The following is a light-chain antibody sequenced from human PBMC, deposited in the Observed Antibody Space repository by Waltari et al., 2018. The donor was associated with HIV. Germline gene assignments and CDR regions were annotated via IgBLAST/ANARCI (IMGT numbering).Light chain of an antibody. J-gene: IGKJ5*01. CDR2: HAS. CDR3: QQFNTYPQT. V-gene: IGKV1-13*02. CDR1: QAISSS. Sequence: AIQLTQSPSSLSASVVDRVTITCRASQAISSSLAWYQQKPGKAPNLLIYHASTLESGVPSRFSGSGSGADFTLTISSLQPEDSATYYCQQFNTYPQTFGQGTQLEIK.